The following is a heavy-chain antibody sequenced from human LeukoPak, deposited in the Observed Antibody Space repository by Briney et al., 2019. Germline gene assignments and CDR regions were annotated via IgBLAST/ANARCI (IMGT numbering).Heavy chain of an antibody. J-gene: IGHJ4*02. CDR1: GLTFSDYW. V-gene: IGHV3-7*04. CDR2: ISQDGREQ. CDR3: AGGALDY. Sequence: GGSLRLSCAASGLTFSDYWMSWVRQAPGQGLEWVAKISQDGREQRFVDSVKGRFTISRDNAKNLLFLQMDSLRAEDTAVYYCAGGALDYWGPGTLVTVSS.